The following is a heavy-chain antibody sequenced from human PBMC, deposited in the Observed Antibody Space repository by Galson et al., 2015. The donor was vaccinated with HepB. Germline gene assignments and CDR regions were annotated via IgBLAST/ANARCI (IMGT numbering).Heavy chain of an antibody. CDR3: ARGGEGHDYLFDY. V-gene: IGHV1-69*13. D-gene: IGHD3-16*01. CDR1: GGTFSSYA. J-gene: IGHJ4*02. CDR2: IIPIFGTA. Sequence: SVKVSCKASGGTFSSYAISWVRQAPGQGLEWMGGIIPIFGTANYAQKFQGRVTITADESTSTAYMELSSLRSEDTAVYYCARGGEGHDYLFDYWGQGTLVTVSS.